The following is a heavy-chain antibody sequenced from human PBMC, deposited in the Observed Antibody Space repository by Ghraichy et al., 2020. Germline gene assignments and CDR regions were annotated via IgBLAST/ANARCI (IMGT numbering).Heavy chain of an antibody. Sequence: ASVKVSCKASGYTFTSYGISWVRQAPGQELEWMGWISAYNGNTNYAQKLQGRVTMTTDTSTSTAYMELRRLRSDDTAVYYCARGTWTGVVIRAYYFDYWGQGTLVTVSS. CDR1: GYTFTSYG. J-gene: IGHJ4*02. CDR3: ARGTWTGVVIRAYYFDY. CDR2: ISAYNGNT. D-gene: IGHD3-3*01. V-gene: IGHV1-18*01.